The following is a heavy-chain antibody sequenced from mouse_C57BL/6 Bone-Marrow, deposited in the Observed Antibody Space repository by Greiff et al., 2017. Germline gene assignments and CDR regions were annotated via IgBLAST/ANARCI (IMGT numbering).Heavy chain of an antibody. CDR2: IDPNSGGT. CDR1: GYTFTSYW. CDR3: ARYGSSYVWYFDV. J-gene: IGHJ1*03. D-gene: IGHD1-1*01. Sequence: QVQLQQPGAELVKPGASVKLSCKASGYTFTSYWMHWVKPRPGRGLEWIGRIDPNSGGTKYNEKFKSKATLTVDKPSSTAYMQLSSLTSEDSAVYYCARYGSSYVWYFDVWGTGTTVTVSS. V-gene: IGHV1-72*01.